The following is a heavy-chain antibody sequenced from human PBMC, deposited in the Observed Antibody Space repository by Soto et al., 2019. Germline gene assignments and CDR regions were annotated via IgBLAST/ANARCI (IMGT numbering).Heavy chain of an antibody. D-gene: IGHD2-15*01. Sequence: GGSLRLSCAASGFTFSSYAMSWVRQAPGKGLEWVSAISGSGGSTYYADSVKGRFAISRDNAKTSLYLQMDSLRDEDTAVYYCAREGGRHCSPSRCYNAFDIWGQGTTVTVSS. V-gene: IGHV3-23*01. CDR1: GFTFSSYA. J-gene: IGHJ3*02. CDR2: ISGSGGST. CDR3: AREGGRHCSPSRCYNAFDI.